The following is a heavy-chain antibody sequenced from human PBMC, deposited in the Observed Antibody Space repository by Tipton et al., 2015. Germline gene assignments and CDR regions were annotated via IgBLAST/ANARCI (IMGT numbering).Heavy chain of an antibody. J-gene: IGHJ4*02. Sequence: LRLSCTVSGGSFSDYYWSWIRQSPGEGLEWIGYIYYSGSTNYNPSLRSRVAMSMDTSKNQFSLKLSSVIAADTAVYYCARARGLRAGLVDSWGQGTLVTVSS. CDR2: IYYSGST. CDR3: ARARGLRAGLVDS. CDR1: GGSFSDYY. D-gene: IGHD3/OR15-3a*01. V-gene: IGHV4-59*01.